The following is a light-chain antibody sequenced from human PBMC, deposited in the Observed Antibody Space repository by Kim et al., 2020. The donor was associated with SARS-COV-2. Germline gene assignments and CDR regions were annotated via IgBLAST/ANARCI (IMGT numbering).Light chain of an antibody. V-gene: IGKV1-39*01. CDR2: VAS. CDR3: QQSYITPLT. CDR1: QSISTY. J-gene: IGKJ4*01. Sequence: DIQMTQSPSSLSASVGDRVTITCRASQSISTYLNWYQQKPGSAPKLLIYVASSLQSGVPSRFSGSGSGTEFTLTISSLQPEDFATYYCQQSYITPLTFGGGTKVDIK.